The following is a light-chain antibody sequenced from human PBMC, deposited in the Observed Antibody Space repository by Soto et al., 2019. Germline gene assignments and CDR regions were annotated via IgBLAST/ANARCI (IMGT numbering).Light chain of an antibody. Sequence: EIVLTQSPATLSLSPGERATLSCRASQSVSSYLAWYQQKPGQAPRLLIYDASNRATGIPARFSGSWSGTDFTLTISSLAPEDFAVDYCQQRSNLYTFGQGTKLEIK. CDR3: QQRSNLYT. CDR1: QSVSSY. V-gene: IGKV3-11*01. CDR2: DAS. J-gene: IGKJ2*01.